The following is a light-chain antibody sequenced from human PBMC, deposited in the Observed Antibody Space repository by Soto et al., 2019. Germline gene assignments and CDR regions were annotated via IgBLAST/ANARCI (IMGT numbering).Light chain of an antibody. CDR2: EVS. CDR1: NSDIGGYKY. CDR3: SSYAGGDIL. Sequence: QSVLTQPPSASGSAGQSVTISCTGTNSDIGGYKYVSWYQQHPGKAPKLLIYEVSKRPSGVPDRFSGSKSGSTASLTVSGLQAEDEADYYCSSYAGGDILFGGGTKLTV. V-gene: IGLV2-8*01. J-gene: IGLJ2*01.